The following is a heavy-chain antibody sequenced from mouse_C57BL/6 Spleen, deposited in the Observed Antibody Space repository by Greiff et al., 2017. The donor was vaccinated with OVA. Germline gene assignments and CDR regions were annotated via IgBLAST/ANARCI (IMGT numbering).Heavy chain of an antibody. J-gene: IGHJ4*01. CDR2: ISSGSSTI. V-gene: IGHV5-17*01. D-gene: IGHD2-10*02. CDR3: ARGRVWSFYAMDY. Sequence: EVHLVESGGGLVKPGGSLKLSCAASGFTFSDYGMHWVRQAPEKGLEWVAYISSGSSTIYYADTVKGRFTISRDNAKNTLFLQMTSLRSEDTAMYYCARGRVWSFYAMDYWGQGTSVTVSS. CDR1: GFTFSDYG.